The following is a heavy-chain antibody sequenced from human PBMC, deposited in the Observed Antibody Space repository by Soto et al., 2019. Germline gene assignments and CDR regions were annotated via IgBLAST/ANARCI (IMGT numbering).Heavy chain of an antibody. J-gene: IGHJ6*02. CDR2: INHSGST. D-gene: IGHD1-26*01. CDR3: ARRSGGSYRRYYYGMDV. Sequence: SETLSLTCAVYGGSFSGYYWSWIRQPPGKGLEWIGEINHSGSTNYNPSLKSRVTISVDTSKNQFSLKLSSVTAADTAMYYCARRSGGSYRRYYYGMDVWGQGTTVTVSS. V-gene: IGHV4-34*01. CDR1: GGSFSGYY.